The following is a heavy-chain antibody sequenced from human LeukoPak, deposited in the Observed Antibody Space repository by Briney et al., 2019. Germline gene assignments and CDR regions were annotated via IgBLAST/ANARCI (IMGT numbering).Heavy chain of an antibody. V-gene: IGHV1-69*13. CDR2: IIPIFGTA. CDR1: GDTFSNYA. Sequence: GASVKVSCKASGDTFSNYAFSWVRQAPGQGLEWMGAIIPIFGTANYAQKFQGRVTITADESTGTAYMELSSLRSEDTAVYYCARERRGGSYFTEKRLDHWGQGTLVAVSS. D-gene: IGHD1-26*01. J-gene: IGHJ4*02. CDR3: ARERRGGSYFTEKRLDH.